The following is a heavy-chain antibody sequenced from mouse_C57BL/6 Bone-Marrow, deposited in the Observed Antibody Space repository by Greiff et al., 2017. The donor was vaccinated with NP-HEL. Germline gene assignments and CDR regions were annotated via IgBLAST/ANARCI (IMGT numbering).Heavy chain of an antibody. CDR3: ARKGFYYGSSFYYAMDY. CDR1: GYTFTGYW. Sequence: VQRVESGAELMKPGASVKLSCKATGYTFTGYWIEWVKQRPGHGLEWIGEILPGSGSTNYNEKFKGKATFTADTSSNTAYMQLSSLTTEDSAIYYCARKGFYYGSSFYYAMDYWGQGTSVTVSS. D-gene: IGHD1-1*01. V-gene: IGHV1-9*01. J-gene: IGHJ4*01. CDR2: ILPGSGST.